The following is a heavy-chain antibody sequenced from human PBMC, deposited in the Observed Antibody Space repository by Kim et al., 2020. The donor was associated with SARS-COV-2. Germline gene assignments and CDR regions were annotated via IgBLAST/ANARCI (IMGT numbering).Heavy chain of an antibody. V-gene: IGHV7-4-1*02. CDR3: ARDLRVSLIVAPPGIGS. CDR1: GYSFNKYA. D-gene: IGHD3-16*01. CDR2: INTNTGNP. J-gene: IGHJ5*02. Sequence: ASVKVSCKASGYSFNKYAINWVRQAPGQGLEWMGRINTNTGNPTYAQGFTGRFAFSLETSVSTAFLQISSLKTEGTAVYYCARDLRVSLIVAPPGIGSWGQGTLVAVSS.